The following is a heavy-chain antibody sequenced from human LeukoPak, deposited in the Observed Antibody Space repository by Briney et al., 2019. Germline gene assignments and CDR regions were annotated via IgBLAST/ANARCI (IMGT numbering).Heavy chain of an antibody. Sequence: SETLSLTCTVCRGALNSYYWTWFRQSPGKGLEWIGYIHDTVNTNYNSSLKGRVTISVDTSKNQFSLNLRSVTAADTAIYYCARGRITIFGVLTPHFDYWGQGTLVTVAS. J-gene: IGHJ4*02. V-gene: IGHV4-59*01. CDR3: ARGRITIFGVLTPHFDY. D-gene: IGHD3-3*01. CDR2: IHDTVNT. CDR1: RGALNSYY.